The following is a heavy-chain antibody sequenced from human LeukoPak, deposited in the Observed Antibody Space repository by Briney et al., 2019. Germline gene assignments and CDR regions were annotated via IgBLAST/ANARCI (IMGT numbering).Heavy chain of an antibody. V-gene: IGHV4-59*12. D-gene: IGHD2-2*01. CDR1: GGSISSYY. Sequence: SETLSLTCTVSGGSISSYYWSWIRQPPGKGLEWIGYIYYSGSTNYNPSLKSRVTISVDTSKNQFSLKLSSVTAADTAVYYCARERSYCSSTSCIDWFDPWGQGTLVTVSS. CDR3: ARERSYCSSTSCIDWFDP. J-gene: IGHJ5*02. CDR2: IYYSGST.